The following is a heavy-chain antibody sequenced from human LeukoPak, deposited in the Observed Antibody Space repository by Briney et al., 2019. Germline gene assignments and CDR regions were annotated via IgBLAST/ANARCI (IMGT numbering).Heavy chain of an antibody. CDR2: IYHSGST. J-gene: IGHJ4*02. D-gene: IGHD3-10*01. Sequence: SETLSLTCAVSGGSISSSNWWSWVRQPPGKGLEWIGEIYHSGSTNYNPSLKSRVTISVDKSKNQFSLKLSSVTAADTAVYYCARGRRKYERMVRGAERGGFDYWGQGTLVTVSS. CDR3: ARGRRKYERMVRGAERGGFDY. V-gene: IGHV4-4*02. CDR1: GGSISSSNW.